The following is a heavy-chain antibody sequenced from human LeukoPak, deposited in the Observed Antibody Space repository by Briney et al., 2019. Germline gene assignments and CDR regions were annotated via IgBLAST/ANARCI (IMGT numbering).Heavy chain of an antibody. Sequence: PGGSLRLSCAASGFTFSSYAMHWVRQAPGKGLEWVAVISYDGSNEYYADSVKGRFTSSRENAKYFLYLQMNSLRAGDTAVYYCARADLRGCSLHYWGQGTLVTVSS. V-gene: IGHV3-30*14. J-gene: IGHJ4*01. D-gene: IGHD5-18*01. CDR1: GFTFSSYA. CDR2: ISYDGSNE. CDR3: ARADLRGCSLHY.